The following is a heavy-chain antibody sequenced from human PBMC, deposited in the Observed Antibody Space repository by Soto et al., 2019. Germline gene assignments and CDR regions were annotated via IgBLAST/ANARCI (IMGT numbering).Heavy chain of an antibody. D-gene: IGHD2-2*03. V-gene: IGHV4-59*08. CDR1: GGSIRSYY. J-gene: IGHJ6*02. CDR3: ARLNGYCVSTGCHGYYGMDV. CDR2: IYHSGST. Sequence: SETLSLTCTVSGGSIRSYYWNWIRQPPGKGLEWIGYIYHSGSTYYNPSLKSRVTISVDTSKNQFSLKLSSVTAADTAVYYCARLNGYCVSTGCHGYYGMDVWGQGTTVTVSS.